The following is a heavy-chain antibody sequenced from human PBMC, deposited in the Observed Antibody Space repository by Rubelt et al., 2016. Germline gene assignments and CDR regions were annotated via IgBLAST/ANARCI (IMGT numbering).Heavy chain of an antibody. CDR3: AHIRRGIDGNFGMDV. D-gene: IGHD3-3*01. CDR2: IYWDDGK. V-gene: IGHV2-5*02. Sequence: QITLKESGRTLVNPTQTLTLTCTFSGFSFLTMRVGVGWIRQAPGKALECLAVIYWDDGKGYSPSLKSRLTITKDTLKNQGLLKMTDMDTVDTATYYCAHIRRGIDGNFGMDVWGQGTTVTVSS. CDR1: GFSFLTMRVG. J-gene: IGHJ6*02.